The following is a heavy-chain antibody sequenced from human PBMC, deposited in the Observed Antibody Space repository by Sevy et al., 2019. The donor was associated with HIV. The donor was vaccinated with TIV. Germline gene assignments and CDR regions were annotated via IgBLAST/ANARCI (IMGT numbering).Heavy chain of an antibody. D-gene: IGHD2-15*01. CDR2: IIPIFGTA. V-gene: IGHV1-69*13. Sequence: ASVKVSCKASGGTFSSYAISWVRQAPGQGLEWMGGIIPIFGTANYAQKFQGRVTITADESTSTTYMELSSLRSEDTAVYYCARGFGRYCSGGSCPGDSIWLDAFDIWGQGTMVTVSS. CDR1: GGTFSSYA. CDR3: ARGFGRYCSGGSCPGDSIWLDAFDI. J-gene: IGHJ3*02.